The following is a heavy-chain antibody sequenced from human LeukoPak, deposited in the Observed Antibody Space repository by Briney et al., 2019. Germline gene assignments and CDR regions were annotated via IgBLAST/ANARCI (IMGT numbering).Heavy chain of an antibody. CDR3: AIDAASSSPPGY. CDR1: GGSISSSSYY. V-gene: IGHV4-39*01. CDR2: TYYSGST. D-gene: IGHD6-13*01. J-gene: IGHJ4*02. Sequence: SETLSLTCTVSGGSISSSSYYWGWIRQPPGKGLEWIGSTYYSGSTYYNPSLKSRVTISVDTSKNQFSLKLSSVTAADTAVYYCAIDAASSSPPGYWGQGTLVTVSS.